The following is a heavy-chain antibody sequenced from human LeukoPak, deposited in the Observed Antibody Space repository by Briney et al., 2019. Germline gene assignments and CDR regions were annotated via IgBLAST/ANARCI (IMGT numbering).Heavy chain of an antibody. J-gene: IGHJ4*02. CDR2: MFYSGNS. Sequence: SETQSLTCTVSGASVNTYYWSWIRQPPGKGLEWIGYMFYSGNSNYSPSLKSRVTISVDTSKNQLSLKVRSVTAADTAVYYCARAGTGWAFDYWGQGTLVTVSS. D-gene: IGHD6-19*01. V-gene: IGHV4-59*02. CDR3: ARAGTGWAFDY. CDR1: GASVNTYY.